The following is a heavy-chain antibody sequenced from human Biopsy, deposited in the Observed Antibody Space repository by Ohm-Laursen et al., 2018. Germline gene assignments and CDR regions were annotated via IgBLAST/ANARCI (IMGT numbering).Heavy chain of an antibody. V-gene: IGHV3-30*03. CDR2: ISHDGSVK. CDR3: ATDHYGSINY. Sequence: SLRLSCAASGFTFSSYGMQWVRQAPGKGLEWVAVISHDGSVKHYADSVKGRFTISRGNAKNTAYLQMNSLRADDTALYYCATDHYGSINYWGQGTLVTVSS. CDR1: GFTFSSYG. J-gene: IGHJ4*02. D-gene: IGHD4-17*01.